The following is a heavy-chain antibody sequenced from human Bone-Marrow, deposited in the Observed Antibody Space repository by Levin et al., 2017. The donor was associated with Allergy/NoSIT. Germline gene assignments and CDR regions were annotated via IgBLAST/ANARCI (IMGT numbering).Heavy chain of an antibody. CDR1: GFAFSTYA. CDR3: VRGRGDSSGYDVVFDY. V-gene: IGHV3-30-3*01. J-gene: IGHJ4*02. D-gene: IGHD3-22*01. CDR2: ISNDGIKE. Sequence: GGSLRLSCADSGFAFSTYAMHWVRQAPGKGLHWVAVISNDGIKEYYADSVKGRFTISRDNSKNTLYLQMNTLRPEDTAVYYCVRGRGDSSGYDVVFDYWGQGTLVTVSS.